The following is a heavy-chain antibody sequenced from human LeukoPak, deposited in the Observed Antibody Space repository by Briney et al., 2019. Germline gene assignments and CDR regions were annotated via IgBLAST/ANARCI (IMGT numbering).Heavy chain of an antibody. CDR2: IKQDGIEK. CDR3: ARDEGSPLGATRGEGY. V-gene: IGHV3-7*01. CDR1: GFTFSSYW. D-gene: IGHD1-26*01. J-gene: IGHJ4*02. Sequence: GGSLRLSCAASGFTFSSYWMSWVRQAPGKGLEWVANIKQDGIEKYYVDSVKGRFTISRDNAKNSLYLQMNSLRAEDTAVYYCARDEGSPLGATRGEGYWGQGTLVTVSS.